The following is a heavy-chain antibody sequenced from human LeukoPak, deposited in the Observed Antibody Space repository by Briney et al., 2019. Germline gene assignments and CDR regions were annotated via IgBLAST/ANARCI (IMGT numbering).Heavy chain of an antibody. V-gene: IGHV4-39*07. CDR2: IYYSGST. CDR3: ARDRYSSSFPLDP. D-gene: IGHD6-6*01. CDR1: GGSISSSSYY. Sequence: PSETLSLTCTVPGGSISSSSYYWGWIRQPPGKGLEWIGSIYYSGSTYYNPSLKSRVTISVDTSKNQFSLKLSSVTAADTAVYYCARDRYSSSFPLDPWGQGTLVTVSS. J-gene: IGHJ5*02.